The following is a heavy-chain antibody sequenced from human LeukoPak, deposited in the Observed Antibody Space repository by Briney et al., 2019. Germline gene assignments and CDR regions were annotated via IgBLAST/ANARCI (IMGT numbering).Heavy chain of an antibody. CDR2: IYPGDSDT. CDR1: GXSFSSYC. Sequence: GESLKISFKGSGXSFSSYCIGWVRQMPGKGLEWMGIIYPGDSDTKYSPSFQGQVTVSADKSISTAYLQWSSLKASDTAMYYCGGMVVTTGYYGMDVWGQGTPVTVSS. CDR3: GGMVVTTGYYGMDV. V-gene: IGHV5-51*01. J-gene: IGHJ6*02. D-gene: IGHD2-21*02.